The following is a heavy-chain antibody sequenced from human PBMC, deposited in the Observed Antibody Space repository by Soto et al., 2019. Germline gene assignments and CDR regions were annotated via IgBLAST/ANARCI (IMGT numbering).Heavy chain of an antibody. Sequence: QVQLVQSGAEVKEPGSSVKVSCKASGDLFNNHAFNWVRQTHGQGLEWMGRISPLFSTTNYAQKFQGRVTIGADELTTVVYLEVNNLESDDSAIYYCAASSAIAAAGYFKFWGQGTLVTVSP. D-gene: IGHD6-13*01. CDR1: GDLFNNHA. J-gene: IGHJ4*02. V-gene: IGHV1-69*01. CDR2: ISPLFSTT. CDR3: AASSAIAAAGYFKF.